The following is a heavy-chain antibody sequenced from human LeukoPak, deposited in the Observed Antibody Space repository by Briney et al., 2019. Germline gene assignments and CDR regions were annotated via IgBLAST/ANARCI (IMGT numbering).Heavy chain of an antibody. D-gene: IGHD2-15*01. CDR1: GFTFSTYG. V-gene: IGHV3-48*04. CDR2: ISSRGSSI. CDR3: ARDQNDCSGGSCYSGGGAFDI. J-gene: IGHJ3*02. Sequence: GGSLRLSCAASGFTFSTYGMHWVRQAPGKGLEWVSYISSRGSSIYYADSVKGRFTISRDNAKNSLYLQMKSLRAEDTAVYYCARDQNDCSGGSCYSGGGAFDIWGQGTMVTVSS.